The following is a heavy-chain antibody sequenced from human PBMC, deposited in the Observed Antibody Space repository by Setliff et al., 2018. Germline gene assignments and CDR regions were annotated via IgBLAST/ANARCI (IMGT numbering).Heavy chain of an antibody. D-gene: IGHD2-2*01. J-gene: IGHJ6*03. Sequence: PSETLSLTCGGYGGSISDYYWSWIRQPPGKGLEWIGEINHSGSTNYNPSLKSRVTISLDTSKNQFSLNLSSVTAAATAVYYCARLGGSSTAGGFYYYYYYMDVLGKGTTVTVSS. V-gene: IGHV4-34*01. CDR1: GGSISDYY. CDR3: ARLGGSSTAGGFYYYYYYMDV. CDR2: INHSGST.